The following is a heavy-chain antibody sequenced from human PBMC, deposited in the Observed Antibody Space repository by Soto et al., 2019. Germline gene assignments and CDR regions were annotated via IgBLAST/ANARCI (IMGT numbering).Heavy chain of an antibody. CDR2: ISSSSVYT. V-gene: IGHV3-11*05. J-gene: IGHJ6*02. CDR3: ARHKRYGSGTGLGYGMDV. Sequence: QVQLVESGGGLVKPGGSLRLSCAASGFTSSDYYISWSRQAPGKGLEWVSYISSSSVYTNYADSVKGRFTISRDNARNTLYLQMNSLRAEDTAVYHCARHKRYGSGTGLGYGMDVWGQGTTVTVSS. D-gene: IGHD3-10*01. CDR1: GFTSSDYY.